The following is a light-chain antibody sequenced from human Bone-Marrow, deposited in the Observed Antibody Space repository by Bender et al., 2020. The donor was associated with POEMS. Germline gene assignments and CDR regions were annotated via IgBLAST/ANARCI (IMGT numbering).Light chain of an antibody. J-gene: IGLJ2*01. CDR1: SSDVGGYNY. CDR3: ISYATSSALV. Sequence: QSALTQPRSVSGSPRQSITISCTGTSSDVGGYNYVSWYQQHPGKAPKLLIYAVSDRPSGVSIRFSGSKSGNTASLTISGLQAEDEADYYCISYATSSALVFGGGTKLIVL. CDR2: AVS. V-gene: IGLV2-14*03.